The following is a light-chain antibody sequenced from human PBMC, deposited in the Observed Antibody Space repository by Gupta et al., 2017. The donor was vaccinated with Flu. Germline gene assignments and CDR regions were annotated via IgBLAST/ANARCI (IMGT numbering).Light chain of an antibody. CDR2: KAS. CDR1: QRFSTY. CDR3: QQYKSYPLT. V-gene: IGKV1-5*03. Sequence: GDRVTITCRASQRFSTYLAWYQQKPGKAPRLLIYKASNLETGVPSRFSASGSGTEFTLTISSLQPDDFATYYCQQYKSYPLTFGGGTKVEIK. J-gene: IGKJ4*01.